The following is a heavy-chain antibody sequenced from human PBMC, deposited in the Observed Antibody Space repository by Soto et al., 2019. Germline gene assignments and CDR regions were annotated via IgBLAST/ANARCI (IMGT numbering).Heavy chain of an antibody. J-gene: IGHJ4*02. V-gene: IGHV3-48*02. CDR3: ARVPQPVGGPDDY. CDR2: ISSSSSTI. Sequence: EVQLVESGGGLVQPGGSPRLSCAASGFTFSSYSMNWVRQAPGKGLEWVSYISSSSSTIYYADSVKGRFTISRDNAKNSLYLQMNSLRDEDTAVYYCARVPQPVGGPDDYWGQGTLVTVSS. CDR1: GFTFSSYS. D-gene: IGHD1-26*01.